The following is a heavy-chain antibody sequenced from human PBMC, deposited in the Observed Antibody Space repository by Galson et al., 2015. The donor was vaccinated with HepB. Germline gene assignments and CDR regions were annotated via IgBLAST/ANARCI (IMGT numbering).Heavy chain of an antibody. V-gene: IGHV3-21*01. Sequence: SLRLSCAASGFTFSSYSMNWVRQAPGKGLEWVSSISSSSSYIYYADSVKGRFTISRDNAKNSLYLQMNSLRAEDTAVYYCARDTPDYGGNSPGGYWGQGTLVTVSS. CDR2: ISSSSSYI. J-gene: IGHJ4*02. D-gene: IGHD4-23*01. CDR1: GFTFSSYS. CDR3: ARDTPDYGGNSPGGY.